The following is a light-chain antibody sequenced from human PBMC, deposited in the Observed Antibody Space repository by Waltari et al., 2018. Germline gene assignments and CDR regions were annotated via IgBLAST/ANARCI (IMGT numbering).Light chain of an antibody. CDR2: EEN. CDR3: QAWHRSNGV. V-gene: IGLV3-1*01. Sequence: SYELTQPPSVSVSAGQTASIPCSGDIWQNKYTSWYLPRPGQSPVLVTYEENKRPSAITERFSASNSGNTAPLTISGTQAIDEADYYCQAWHRSNGVFGGGTKLTVL. J-gene: IGLJ2*01. CDR1: IWQNKY.